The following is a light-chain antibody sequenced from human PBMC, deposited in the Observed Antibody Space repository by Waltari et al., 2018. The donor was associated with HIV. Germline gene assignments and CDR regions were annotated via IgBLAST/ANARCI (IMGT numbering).Light chain of an antibody. J-gene: IGLJ3*02. CDR2: SND. Sequence: QSVLTQAPSASGTPGKRVTIPCSGSSSNMGTNSVSWYQQVPGTAPRLLIYSNDQRPSGVPDRFSGSKSGTSASLAISGLQSEDEADYYCTAWDDSLKGGMFGGGTKLTVL. CDR3: TAWDDSLKGGM. V-gene: IGLV1-44*01. CDR1: SSNMGTNS.